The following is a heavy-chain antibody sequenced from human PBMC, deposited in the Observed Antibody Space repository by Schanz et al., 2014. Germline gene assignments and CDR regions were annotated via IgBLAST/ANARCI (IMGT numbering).Heavy chain of an antibody. J-gene: IGHJ4*02. CDR3: ARDRRNADLDY. V-gene: IGHV3-48*01. CDR2: ITYNGGII. Sequence: EVQLVESGGGLVQPGGSLRLSCAASGITFSSHSFNWVRQAPGKGLEWISYITYNGGIIYYADSVKGRFTISRDNAKNSLYLEMNSLRAEDTALYYCARDRRNADLDYWGQGTLVTVSS. CDR1: GITFSSHS. D-gene: IGHD1-1*01.